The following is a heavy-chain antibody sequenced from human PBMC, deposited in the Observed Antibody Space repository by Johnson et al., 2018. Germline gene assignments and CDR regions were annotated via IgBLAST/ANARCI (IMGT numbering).Heavy chain of an antibody. CDR2: IWYDGSNK. J-gene: IGHJ3*02. Sequence: QVQLVQSGGGVVQPGRSLRLSCAASGFTFSSYGMHWVRQAPGKGLEGVAVIWYDGSNKYYADSVKGRFTISRDNSKNTLYLQKNSLRAEDTAVYYCASSIYGSGSYYNSRDAFDIWGQGTMVTVSS. D-gene: IGHD3-10*01. CDR3: ASSIYGSGSYYNSRDAFDI. CDR1: GFTFSSYG. V-gene: IGHV3-33*01.